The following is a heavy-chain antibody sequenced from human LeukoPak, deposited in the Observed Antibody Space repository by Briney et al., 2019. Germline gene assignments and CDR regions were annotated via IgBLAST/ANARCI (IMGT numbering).Heavy chain of an antibody. D-gene: IGHD2-21*01. CDR1: GFTFSSYA. J-gene: IGHJ5*02. V-gene: IGHV3-23*01. CDR2: ISGSGGSA. Sequence: GGSLRLSCAASGFTFSSYAMSWVRQAPGKGLEWVSGISGSGGSAYYADSVNGRFTISRDNSKNTLYLQMNSLRVEDAVVYYCAQDVGFDPWGQGTLVTVSS. CDR3: AQDVGFDP.